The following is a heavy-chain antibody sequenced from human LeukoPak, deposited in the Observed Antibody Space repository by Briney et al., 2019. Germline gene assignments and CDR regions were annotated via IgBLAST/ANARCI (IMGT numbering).Heavy chain of an antibody. V-gene: IGHV4-30-4*01. J-gene: IGHJ3*02. D-gene: IGHD3-3*01. CDR2: IYYSGST. CDR3: ARGTTIFGVVTEADAFDI. Sequence: SQTLSLTCTVSGGSISSGDYYWSWIRQPPGKGLEWIGYIYYSGSTYYNPSLKSRVTISVDTSKNQFSLKLSSVTAADTAVYYCARGTTIFGVVTEADAFDIWGQGTMVTVSS. CDR1: GGSISSGDYY.